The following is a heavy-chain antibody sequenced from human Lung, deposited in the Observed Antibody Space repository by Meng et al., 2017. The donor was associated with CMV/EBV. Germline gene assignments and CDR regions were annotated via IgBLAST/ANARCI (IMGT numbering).Heavy chain of an antibody. J-gene: IGHJ4*02. CDR2: NYYSGST. V-gene: IGHV4-59*08. CDR1: GGPTRTVY. Sequence: VERERSGTRLWKLSETLSLVWAVSGGPTRTVYWSWIRQPPGKGLEWIGNNYYSGSTNYNPSLASRVTISVDSSKNQFSLKLSSVTAADTAVYYCARHQNGGTYPLDYWGQGTLVTVSS. CDR3: ARHQNGGTYPLDY. D-gene: IGHD3-16*02.